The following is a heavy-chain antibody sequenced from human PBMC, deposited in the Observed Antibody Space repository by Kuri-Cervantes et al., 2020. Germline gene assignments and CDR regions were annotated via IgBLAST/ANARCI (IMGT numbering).Heavy chain of an antibody. CDR2: IYYSGSI. D-gene: IGHD3-22*01. Sequence: ESLKISCTVSGGSISSYYWSWIRQPPGKGLEWIGYIYYSGSINYNPSLKSRVTIPVDTSKNQFSLKLSSVTAADTAVYYCARDKGLSMIVVYYYYYGMDVWGQGTTVTVSS. CDR1: GGSISSYY. CDR3: ARDKGLSMIVVYYYYYGMDV. J-gene: IGHJ6*02. V-gene: IGHV4-59*01.